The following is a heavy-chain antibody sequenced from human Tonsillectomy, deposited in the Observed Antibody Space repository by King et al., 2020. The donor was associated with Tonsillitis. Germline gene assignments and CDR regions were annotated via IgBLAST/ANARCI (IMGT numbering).Heavy chain of an antibody. D-gene: IGHD3-22*01. Sequence: QLVQSGAEVKKPGESLKISCKGSGFIFSTYWIAWVRQMPGKGLEWMGIIDPGDSDTRYSPSFQGQVTISADKSISTAYLQWSSLKASDTAMYYCARRRDTYYYDSSGYYPKWFDSWGQGTLVTVSS. J-gene: IGHJ5*01. V-gene: IGHV5-51*03. CDR2: IDPGDSDT. CDR3: ARRRDTYYYDSSGYYPKWFDS. CDR1: GFIFSTYW.